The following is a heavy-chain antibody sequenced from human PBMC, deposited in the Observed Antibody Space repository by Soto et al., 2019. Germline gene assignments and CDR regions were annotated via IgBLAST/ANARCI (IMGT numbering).Heavy chain of an antibody. J-gene: IGHJ6*02. V-gene: IGHV3-30*18. CDR2: ILYDGSKK. Sequence: QVQLVESGGGVVQPGRSLRLSCAASGFTFSRYGMHWVRQAPGKGLEWVAVILYDGSKKYYADSVKGRFTISRDNSKNTLYLQMSSLRAEDTALYYCVKDRSSGSPYFDDMDVWGQGTTVTVSS. D-gene: IGHD6-19*01. CDR3: VKDRSSGSPYFDDMDV. CDR1: GFTFSRYG.